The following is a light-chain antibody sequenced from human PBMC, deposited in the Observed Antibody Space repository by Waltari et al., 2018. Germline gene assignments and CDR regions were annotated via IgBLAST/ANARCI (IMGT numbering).Light chain of an antibody. Sequence: DIQMTQSPSTLSASVGDRVTITCRASQSISSWLAWYQHQVGKAPKLLIYKASSLKSGVASRFSGGGSGTEFTLTICSLQPDDFATYYCHQYNSYPITFGQGTRLETK. CDR3: HQYNSYPIT. V-gene: IGKV1-5*03. J-gene: IGKJ5*01. CDR1: QSISSW. CDR2: KAS.